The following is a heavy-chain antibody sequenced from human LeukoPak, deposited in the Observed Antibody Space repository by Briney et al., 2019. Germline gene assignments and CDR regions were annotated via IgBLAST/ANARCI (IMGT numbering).Heavy chain of an antibody. V-gene: IGHV4-34*01. CDR3: ARGNILTGYCFDF. CDR2: IHYTGAT. Sequence: SETLSLTCAVYGGSITGYYWSWIRQTPGRGLEWVGEIHYTGATSYNPSLKSRATTSTDTSKNQFSLRLSSVTAADTAVYYCARGNILTGYCFDFWGQGALVTVSS. D-gene: IGHD3-9*01. J-gene: IGHJ4*02. CDR1: GGSITGYY.